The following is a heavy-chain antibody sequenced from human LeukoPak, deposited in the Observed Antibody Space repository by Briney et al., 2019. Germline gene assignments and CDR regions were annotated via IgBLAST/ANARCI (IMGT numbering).Heavy chain of an antibody. J-gene: IGHJ3*02. Sequence: SETLSLTCTVSGGSISSYYWSWIRQPPGKGLEWIGYIYYSGSTNYNPSLKSRVTISVDTSKNQFSLKLSSVTAADTAVYYCARATDYYDSSGYYFQYAFDIWGQGTMVTVSS. CDR1: GGSISSYY. CDR2: IYYSGST. CDR3: ARATDYYDSSGYYFQYAFDI. V-gene: IGHV4-59*01. D-gene: IGHD3-22*01.